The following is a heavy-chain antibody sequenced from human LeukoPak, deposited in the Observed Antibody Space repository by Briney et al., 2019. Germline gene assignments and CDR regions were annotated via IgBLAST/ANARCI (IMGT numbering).Heavy chain of an antibody. J-gene: IGHJ4*02. CDR2: ISGSGDST. CDR1: GFTFSNYA. D-gene: IGHD1-26*01. Sequence: GGSLRLSCAASGFTFSNYAMSWVRQAPGKGLEWVSDISGSGDSTNYADSVKGRFTISRDNSKNTLYLQMNSLRAEDTAIYYCAKARGSYWVPEFDYWGQGTLVTVSS. V-gene: IGHV3-23*01. CDR3: AKARGSYWVPEFDY.